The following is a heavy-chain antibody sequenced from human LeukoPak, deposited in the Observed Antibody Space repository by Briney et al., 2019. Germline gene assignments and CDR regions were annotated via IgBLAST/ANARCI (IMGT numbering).Heavy chain of an antibody. V-gene: IGHV3-23*01. D-gene: IGHD3-22*01. J-gene: IGHJ3*02. CDR3: AKECGRDYEDRAFDI. Sequence: GGSLRLSCAVSGLTFSRYAMSWVRQAPGKGLEWVSAISESGSGTYYADSVKGRFTISRDNSKDTLSLQMNSLRAEDTAVYYCAKECGRDYEDRAFDIWGQGTMVTVSS. CDR1: GLTFSRYA. CDR2: ISESGSGT.